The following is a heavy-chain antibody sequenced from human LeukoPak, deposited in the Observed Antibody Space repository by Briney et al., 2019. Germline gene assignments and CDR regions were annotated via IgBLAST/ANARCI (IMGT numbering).Heavy chain of an antibody. J-gene: IGHJ6*03. D-gene: IGHD2-2*01. Sequence: SVKVSCKASGGTFSSYAISWVRQAPGQGLEWMGGIIPIFGTANYAQKFQGRVTITRNTSISTAYMELSSLRSEDTAVYYCARRVASSTPHYYYYYMDVWGKGTTVTVSS. V-gene: IGHV1-69*05. CDR2: IIPIFGTA. CDR1: GGTFSSYA. CDR3: ARRVASSTPHYYYYYMDV.